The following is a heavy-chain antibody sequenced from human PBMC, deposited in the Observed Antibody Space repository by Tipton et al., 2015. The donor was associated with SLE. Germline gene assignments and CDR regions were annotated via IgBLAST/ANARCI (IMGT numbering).Heavy chain of an antibody. Sequence: TLSLTCTVSAGSISSYYWSWIRQPAGKGLEWIGRIYTSGSTNYNPSLKSRVTISVDTSKNQFSLKLSSVTAADTAVYYCAGGSSSLDDAFDIWGQGTMVTVSS. CDR2: IYTSGST. D-gene: IGHD6-13*01. CDR1: AGSISSYY. CDR3: AGGSSSLDDAFDI. V-gene: IGHV4-4*07. J-gene: IGHJ3*02.